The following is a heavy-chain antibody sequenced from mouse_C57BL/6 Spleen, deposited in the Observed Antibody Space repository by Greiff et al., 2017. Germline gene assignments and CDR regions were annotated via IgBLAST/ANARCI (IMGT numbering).Heavy chain of an antibody. CDR3: ARYYGSSEGFAY. CDR1: GYTFTSYW. Sequence: VQLQQPGAELVKPGASVKLSCKASGYTFTSYWMHWVKQRPGQGLEWIGMIHPNSGSTNYNEKFKSKATLTVDKSSSTAYMQLSSLTSEDSAVYYCARYYGSSEGFAYWGQGTLVTVSA. CDR2: IHPNSGST. D-gene: IGHD1-1*01. V-gene: IGHV1-64*01. J-gene: IGHJ3*01.